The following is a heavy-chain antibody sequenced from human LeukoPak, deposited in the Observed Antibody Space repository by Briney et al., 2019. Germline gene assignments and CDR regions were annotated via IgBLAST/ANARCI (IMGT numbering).Heavy chain of an antibody. D-gene: IGHD6-6*01. CDR3: ARSGSSYFDY. V-gene: IGHV3-53*01. J-gene: IGHJ4*02. Sequence: HPGGSLRLSCAASGFTVSSNYMSWVRQAPGKGLEWVSVIYSGGSTYYADSVKGRFTVSRDNSKNTLYLQMNSLRAEDTAVYYCARSGSSYFDYWGQGTLVTVSS. CDR1: GFTVSSNY. CDR2: IYSGGST.